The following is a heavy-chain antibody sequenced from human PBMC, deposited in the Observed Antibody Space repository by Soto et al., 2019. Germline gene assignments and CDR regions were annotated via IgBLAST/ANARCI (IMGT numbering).Heavy chain of an antibody. CDR2: MNPNSGNT. V-gene: IGHV1-8*01. D-gene: IGHD4-17*01. CDR3: ARGFKKVTRRGEDAFDI. Sequence: ASVKVSCKASGYTFTSYDINWVRQATGQGLEWMGWMNPNSGNTGYAQKFQGRVTMTRNTSISTAYMELSSLRSEDTAVYYCARGFKKVTRRGEDAFDIWGQGTMVTVS. CDR1: GYTFTSYD. J-gene: IGHJ3*02.